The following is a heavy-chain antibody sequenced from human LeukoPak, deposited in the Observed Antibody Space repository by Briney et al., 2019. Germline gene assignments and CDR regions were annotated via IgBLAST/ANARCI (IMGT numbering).Heavy chain of an antibody. CDR1: GFIFIDYY. CDR2: INHNGNVN. J-gene: IGHJ6*02. V-gene: IGHV3-7*03. Sequence: PGGSLRLSCAASGFIFIDYYMNWARQAPGKGLEWVASINHNGNVNYYVDSVKGRFTISRDNAKNSLYLQMSNLRAEDTAVYFCARGGGLDVWGQGATVTVSS. CDR3: ARGGGLDV. D-gene: IGHD3-16*01.